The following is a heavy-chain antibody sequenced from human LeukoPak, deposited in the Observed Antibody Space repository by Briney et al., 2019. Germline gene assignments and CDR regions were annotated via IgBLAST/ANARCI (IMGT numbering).Heavy chain of an antibody. CDR3: AKVPKTSSNYYFDF. CDR2: ITGSDGDT. CDR1: GLTFINYA. V-gene: IGHV3-23*01. J-gene: IGHJ4*02. Sequence: PGGSLRLSCAASGLTFINYAMTWVRQTPGKGLEWVSTITGSDGDTFYADSAKGRFTISIDNSKNTLYLLMDSLRAEDTAVYYCAKVPKTSSNYYFDFWGQGTLVTVSS. D-gene: IGHD5-24*01.